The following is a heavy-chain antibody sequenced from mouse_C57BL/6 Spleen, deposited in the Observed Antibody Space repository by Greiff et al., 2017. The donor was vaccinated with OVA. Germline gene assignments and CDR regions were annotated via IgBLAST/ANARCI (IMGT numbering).Heavy chain of an antibody. CDR3: ARFYYGSSYLFDY. D-gene: IGHD1-1*01. CDR2: IDPSDSYT. CDR1: GYTFTSYW. J-gene: IGHJ2*01. Sequence: QVQLQQPGAELVMPGASVKLSCKASGYTFTSYWMHWVKQRPGQGLEWIGEIDPSDSYTNYNQKFKGKSTLTVDKSSSTAYMQLSSLTSEDSAVYYCARFYYGSSYLFDYWGQGTTLTVSS. V-gene: IGHV1-69*01.